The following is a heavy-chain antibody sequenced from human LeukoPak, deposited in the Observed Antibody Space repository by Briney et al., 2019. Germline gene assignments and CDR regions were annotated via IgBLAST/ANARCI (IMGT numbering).Heavy chain of an antibody. J-gene: IGHJ4*02. CDR2: ISAYNGNT. D-gene: IGHD1-26*01. CDR3: ARDIMLAELLLPFDY. CDR1: GYTFTSYG. Sequence: GVSVKVSFKASGYTFTSYGISWVRQAPGQGLEWMGWISAYNGNTNYAQKLQGRVTMTTDTSTSTAYMELRSLRSDDTAVYYCARDIMLAELLLPFDYWGQGTLVTVSS. V-gene: IGHV1-18*01.